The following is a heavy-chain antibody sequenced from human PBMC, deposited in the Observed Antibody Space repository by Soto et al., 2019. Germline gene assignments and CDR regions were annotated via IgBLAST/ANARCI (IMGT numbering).Heavy chain of an antibody. CDR1: GCSISRSGYY. CDR2: MYKTGET. Sequence: ETLSLTCTVSGCSISRSGYYWGWVRQPPGKALEFIGYMYKTGETLLNSSLKNRVTLSMETSKNQFSLTLSSVTAADTAVYFCMKAHESGDFLGMSVWGQGTPVTVSS. J-gene: IGHJ6*02. V-gene: IGHV4-61*08. D-gene: IGHD3-10*01. CDR3: MKAHESGDFLGMSV.